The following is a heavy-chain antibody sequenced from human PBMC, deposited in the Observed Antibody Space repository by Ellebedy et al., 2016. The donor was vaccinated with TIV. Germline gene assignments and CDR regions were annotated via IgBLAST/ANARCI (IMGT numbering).Heavy chain of an antibody. CDR3: ARQDYDILTGYYTHLDS. CDR1: GGSISSSF. CDR2: VYYSGNT. V-gene: IGHV4-59*08. J-gene: IGHJ4*02. D-gene: IGHD3-9*01. Sequence: PGGSLRLSCTVSGGSISSSFWNWIRQPPGKALEWIGYVYYSGNTNYNPSLKSRVTFSVDTSKNQFSLKLSYVTAADTAVYYCARQDYDILTGYYTHLDSWGQGTLVTVSS.